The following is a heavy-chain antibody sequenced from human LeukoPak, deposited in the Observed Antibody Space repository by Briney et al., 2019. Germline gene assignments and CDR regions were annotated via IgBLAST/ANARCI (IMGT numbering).Heavy chain of an antibody. D-gene: IGHD2-21*01. CDR1: GGSITVCY. CDR2: SYASGNT. Sequence: SDTLSVTCSLSGGSITVCYWIWIRQPQGKGLEWIAWSYASGNTEYNPSLKSRVTISLGTSNNQFSLRLTSVTASDTAAYYCARTGEYSGAGPSWAFDIWGQGTMVTVSS. V-gene: IGHV4-4*09. CDR3: ARTGEYSGAGPSWAFDI. J-gene: IGHJ3*02.